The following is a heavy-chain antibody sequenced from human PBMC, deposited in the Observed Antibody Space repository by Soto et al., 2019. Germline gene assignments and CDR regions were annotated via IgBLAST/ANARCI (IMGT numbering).Heavy chain of an antibody. V-gene: IGHV4-31*03. CDR2: IYYSGST. D-gene: IGHD3-10*01. J-gene: IGHJ4*02. CDR1: GGSISSGGYY. Sequence: PSETLSLTCTVSGGSISSGGYYWSWLRQHPGKGLEWTGYIYYSGSTYYNPSLKSRVTISVDTSKNQFSLKLSSVTAADTAVYYCARERDRNLRYYYGSGSSPYFDYWGQGTLVTVSS. CDR3: ARERDRNLRYYYGSGSSPYFDY.